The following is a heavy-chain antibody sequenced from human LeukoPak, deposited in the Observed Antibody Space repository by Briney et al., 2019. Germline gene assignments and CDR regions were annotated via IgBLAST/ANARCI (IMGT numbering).Heavy chain of an antibody. Sequence: GGSLRLSCAASGFTFSICWMNWVCQAPGKGLEWVASIKRDGSEIYYVDSVKGRFTISRDNAKNSVYLQMNSLRADDTGVYYCNSGGSPYWGPGTLVTVSS. J-gene: IGHJ4*02. CDR2: IKRDGSEI. CDR3: NSGGSPY. V-gene: IGHV3-7*02. D-gene: IGHD2-15*01. CDR1: GFTFSICW.